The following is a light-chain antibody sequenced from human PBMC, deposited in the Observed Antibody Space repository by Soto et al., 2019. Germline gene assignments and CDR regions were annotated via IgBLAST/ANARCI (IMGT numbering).Light chain of an antibody. J-gene: IGKJ1*01. CDR2: DAS. Sequence: DIQMTQSPSTLSASVGDRVTITCRASQSISSWLAWYQQKAGKAPKLLIYDASSLESGVPSRFSGSGSGTEFTLTISSLQPDDFATYCCQQYNSYWTFGQGTKVDIK. CDR1: QSISSW. CDR3: QQYNSYWT. V-gene: IGKV1-5*01.